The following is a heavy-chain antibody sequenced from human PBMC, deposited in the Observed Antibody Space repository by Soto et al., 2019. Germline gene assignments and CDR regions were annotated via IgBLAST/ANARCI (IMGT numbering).Heavy chain of an antibody. V-gene: IGHV3-21*01. D-gene: IGHD4-4*01. Sequence: PGGSLRLSCAASGFTFSSYSMNWVRQAPGKGLEWVPSISGSGNYTHYADFLRGRFTISRDNAKTSLYLQMNSLRAEDTAVYYCAREGINNYNEYYFDSWGQGTVVTV. CDR3: AREGINNYNEYYFDS. CDR2: ISGSGNYT. CDR1: GFTFSSYS. J-gene: IGHJ4*02.